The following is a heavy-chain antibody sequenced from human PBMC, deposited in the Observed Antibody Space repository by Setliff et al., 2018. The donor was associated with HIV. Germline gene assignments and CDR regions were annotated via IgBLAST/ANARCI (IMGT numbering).Heavy chain of an antibody. J-gene: IGHJ6*04. Sequence: PGGSLRLSCAASGFTFSDHYMDWVRQAPGKGLEWVGRTRNKANSYTTEYAASVKGRFTISRDNSKSTLYLHMNSLRAEDTAVYYCAKDVYYDSSGYPIDAWGKGTTVTVSS. V-gene: IGHV3-72*01. CDR2: TRNKANSYTT. CDR3: AKDVYYDSSGYPIDA. CDR1: GFTFSDHY. D-gene: IGHD3-22*01.